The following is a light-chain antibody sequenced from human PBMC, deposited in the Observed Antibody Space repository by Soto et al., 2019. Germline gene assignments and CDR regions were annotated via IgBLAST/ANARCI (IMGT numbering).Light chain of an antibody. J-gene: IGKJ3*01. Sequence: EIVLTQSPATLSLSPGERATLSCRASQSVNSDLAWYQQKPGQAPRLLIYEATNRANGIPARFSGSGSGTDFTLTISSLEPEDFAVYYCQQRSNWPPFTFGPGTKVHI. CDR1: QSVNSD. CDR3: QQRSNWPPFT. CDR2: EAT. V-gene: IGKV3-11*01.